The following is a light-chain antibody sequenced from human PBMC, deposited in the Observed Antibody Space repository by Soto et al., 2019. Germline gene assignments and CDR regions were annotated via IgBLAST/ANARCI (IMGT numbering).Light chain of an antibody. CDR1: QSISSY. V-gene: IGKV1-39*01. CDR2: AAS. J-gene: IGKJ5*01. CDR3: QQSYSTIT. Sequence: DIQMTQSPSSLSASVADRVTITCRASQSISSYLNWYQQKPGKAPKLLIYAASSLQSGVPSRFSGSGSGTDFTLTISSLQPEDFATYYCQQSYSTITFGQGTRLEI.